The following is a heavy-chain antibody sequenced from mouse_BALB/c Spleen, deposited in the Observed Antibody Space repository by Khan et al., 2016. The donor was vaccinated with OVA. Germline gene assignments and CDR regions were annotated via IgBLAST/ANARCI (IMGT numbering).Heavy chain of an antibody. D-gene: IGHD1-1*01. CDR2: INPHIGET. CDR3: ARIYGSDFDY. V-gene: IGHV1-20*02. J-gene: IGHJ2*01. Sequence: EVQLKESGPELVKPGASVKISCKASGYSFTGYFMNWVMQSHGKSLEWIGRINPHIGETFYNQKFKGKATLTVDESSSTAHMELRSLASEDSAVYYCARIYGSDFDYWGQDTTLTVSS. CDR1: GYSFTGYF.